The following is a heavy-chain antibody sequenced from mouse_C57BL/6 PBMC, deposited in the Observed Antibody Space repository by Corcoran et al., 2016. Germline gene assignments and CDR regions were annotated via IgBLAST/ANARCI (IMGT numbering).Heavy chain of an antibody. CDR1: GYSITSGYY. Sequence: DVQLQESGPGLVKPSQSLSLTCSVTGYSITSGYYWNWIRQFPGNKLEWMGYISYDGSNNYNPSLKNRISITRDTSKNQFFLKLNSVTTEDTATYYCASPYGNPAWFAYWGQGTLVTVSA. CDR3: ASPYGNPAWFAY. J-gene: IGHJ3*01. V-gene: IGHV3-6*01. CDR2: ISYDGSN. D-gene: IGHD2-1*01.